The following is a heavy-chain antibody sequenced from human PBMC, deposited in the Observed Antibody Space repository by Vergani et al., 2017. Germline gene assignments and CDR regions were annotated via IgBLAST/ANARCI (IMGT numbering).Heavy chain of an antibody. J-gene: IGHJ4*02. V-gene: IGHV3-30*02. Sequence: QVQLVESGGGVVQRGGSLRLSCATSGFTLSNYDMQWIRQGPGKGLEFVAFIQFDGSNQYYADSVKGRFTLSRDFSKNTLFLQMNSLRTDDTATYYCAKHCRGWGSDYWGQGTHVIVSS. CDR1: GFTLSNYD. D-gene: IGHD3-16*01. CDR2: IQFDGSNQ. CDR3: AKHCRGWGSDY.